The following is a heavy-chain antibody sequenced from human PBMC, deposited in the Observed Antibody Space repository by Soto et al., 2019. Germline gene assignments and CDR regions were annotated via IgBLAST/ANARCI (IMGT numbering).Heavy chain of an antibody. CDR2: IRSKAASYAT. CDR3: STYYRDRSGTVFVY. Sequence: EVQVVESGGGLVQPGGSLKLYCAASGFTFSDSNVHWVRQASGKGVEWVGRIRSKAASYATVYGASVKGRFTISRDDSKNTAYLQMYSLKTEDTAVYYCSTYYRDRSGTVFVYWGQGTLVTVSS. J-gene: IGHJ4*02. V-gene: IGHV3-73*01. CDR1: GFTFSDSN. D-gene: IGHD4-17*01.